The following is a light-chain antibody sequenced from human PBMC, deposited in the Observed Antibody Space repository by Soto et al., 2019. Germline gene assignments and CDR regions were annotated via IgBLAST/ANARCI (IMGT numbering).Light chain of an antibody. J-gene: IGKJ3*01. CDR3: QQRGNWPPT. CDR1: QSVSSY. CDR2: DAS. Sequence: EVVLTQSPATLSLSPGERATLSCRASQSVSSYLAWYQQKPGQTPRLLIYDASNRATGIPARFSGSGSGTDFTHTISSLEPEDFAFYFCQQRGNWPPTFGPGTKVDI. V-gene: IGKV3-11*01.